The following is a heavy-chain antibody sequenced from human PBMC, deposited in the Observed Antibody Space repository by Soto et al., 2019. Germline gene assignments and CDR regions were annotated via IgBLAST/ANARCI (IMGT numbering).Heavy chain of an antibody. J-gene: IGHJ4*02. Sequence: QVQLVQSGAEVKKPGASVKVSCKASGYTFISYGISWVRQPPGQGLEWMGWISAYIGDTKYAQKLQGRVTMTADTSTSTAYMVVRSLTSDDTAVYYWMRVSLPVDYWGQGTLVTVSS. CDR1: GYTFISYG. CDR3: MRVSLPVDY. V-gene: IGHV1-18*01. CDR2: ISAYIGDT.